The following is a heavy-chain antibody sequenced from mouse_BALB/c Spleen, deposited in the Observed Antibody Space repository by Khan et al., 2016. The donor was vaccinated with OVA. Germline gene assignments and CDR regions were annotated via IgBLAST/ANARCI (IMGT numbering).Heavy chain of an antibody. Sequence: EVQLQEPGPGLVKPSQSLSLTCTVTGYSITSNFAWSWIRQFPGNKLEWMGYISYSGSTNYNPSLKSRISVTRDTSENQFFLQLNSVTTEDTATYYCARQNYYGYAVDYWGQGTSVTVSS. D-gene: IGHD1-1*01. J-gene: IGHJ4*01. CDR3: ARQNYYGYAVDY. CDR2: ISYSGST. CDR1: GYSITSNFA. V-gene: IGHV3-2*02.